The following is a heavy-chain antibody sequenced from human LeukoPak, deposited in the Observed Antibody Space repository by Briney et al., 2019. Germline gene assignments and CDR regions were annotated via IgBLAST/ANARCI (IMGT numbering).Heavy chain of an antibody. D-gene: IGHD6-19*01. CDR3: ARDGYSSGWYDY. Sequence: ASVEVSCKASGYTFTGYYMHWVRQAPGQGLEWMGWINPNSGGTNYAQKFQGRVTMTRDTSISTAYMELSRLRSDDTAVYYCARDGYSSGWYDYWGQGTLVTVSS. CDR1: GYTFTGYY. CDR2: INPNSGGT. V-gene: IGHV1-2*02. J-gene: IGHJ4*02.